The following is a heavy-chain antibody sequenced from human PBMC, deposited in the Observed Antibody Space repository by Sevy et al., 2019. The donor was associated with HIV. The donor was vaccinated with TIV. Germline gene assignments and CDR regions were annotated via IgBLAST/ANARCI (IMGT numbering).Heavy chain of an antibody. CDR3: TRAAPYDSGAFDI. CDR2: IRSKANSYAT. J-gene: IGHJ3*02. Sequence: GGSLRLSCAASGFTFSGSAMHWVRQASGKGLEWVGRIRSKANSYATAYAASVKGWFTISRDDSKNTAYLQMNSLKTEDTAVYYCTRAAPYDSGAFDIWGQGTMVTVSS. D-gene: IGHD3-22*01. CDR1: GFTFSGSA. V-gene: IGHV3-73*01.